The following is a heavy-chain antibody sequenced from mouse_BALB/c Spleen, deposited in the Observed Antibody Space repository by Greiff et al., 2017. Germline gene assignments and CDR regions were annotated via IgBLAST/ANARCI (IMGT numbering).Heavy chain of an antibody. CDR3: ARSRYDGRIFDD. V-gene: IGHV14-3*02. J-gene: IGHJ2*01. CDR1: GFNIKDTY. D-gene: IGHD2-14*01. CDR2: IDPANGNT. Sequence: EVQLQQSGAELVKPGASVKLSCTASGFNIKDTYMHWVKQRPEQGLEWIGRIDPANGNTKYAPKFQGKATITADTSSNTAYLQLSSLTSEDTAVYDCARSRYDGRIFDDWGQGTTLTVSS.